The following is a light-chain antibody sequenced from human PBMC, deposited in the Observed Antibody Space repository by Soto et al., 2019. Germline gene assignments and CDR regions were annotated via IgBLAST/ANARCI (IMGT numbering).Light chain of an antibody. V-gene: IGLV2-14*01. CDR1: SSDVGGYKY. CDR3: NSYSSTSFYV. Sequence: QSALTQPASVSGSPGQSITISCTGTSSDVGGYKYVSWYQQYPGKAPKLLIYQVTSRASGVSHRFSGSKSGNTAALTISGLQPEDEAEYYCNSYSSTSFYVFGTGTKVTVL. J-gene: IGLJ1*01. CDR2: QVT.